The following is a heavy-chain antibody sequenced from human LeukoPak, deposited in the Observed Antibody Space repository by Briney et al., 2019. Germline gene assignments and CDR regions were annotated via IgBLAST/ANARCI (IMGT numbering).Heavy chain of an antibody. CDR2: INTDGHST. CDR3: ARQGGSYNFDF. Sequence: PGGSLRLSCAASGFTVSSNYMSWVRQAPGKGLVWVSRINTDGHSTTYADSVKGRFTISRDNAKNTLYLQMNSLRAEDTAVYYCARQGGSYNFDFWGQGTLFTVSS. CDR1: GFTVSSNY. J-gene: IGHJ4*02. V-gene: IGHV3-74*01. D-gene: IGHD2-15*01.